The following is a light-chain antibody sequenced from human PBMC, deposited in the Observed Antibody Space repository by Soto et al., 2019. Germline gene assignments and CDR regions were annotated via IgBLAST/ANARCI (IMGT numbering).Light chain of an antibody. Sequence: DIQMTQSPSTLSASVGDRVTITCRASQSINNWLAWYQQKPGKAPKLLIYEASSLLSGVPSRFSGSGSGTEFTLTISSLHPDDFADYYCQQYDSASSTFGQGTKLDI. CDR1: QSINNW. J-gene: IGKJ2*01. CDR3: QQYDSASST. V-gene: IGKV1-5*03. CDR2: EAS.